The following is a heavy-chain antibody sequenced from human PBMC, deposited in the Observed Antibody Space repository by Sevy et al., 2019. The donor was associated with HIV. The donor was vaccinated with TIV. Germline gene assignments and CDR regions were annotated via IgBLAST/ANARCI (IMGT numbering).Heavy chain of an antibody. CDR1: GFSFSAYT. CDR3: ARSSGWSQPTDY. CDR2: INSGRNYI. D-gene: IGHD6-19*01. Sequence: LSLTCAASGFSFSAYTMNWVRQAPGKGLEWVSSINSGRNYIYYADSMKGRFTISRDNDKNSLYLQMNSLRAEDTAVYYCARSSGWSQPTDYWGQGTLVTVSS. V-gene: IGHV3-21*06. J-gene: IGHJ4*02.